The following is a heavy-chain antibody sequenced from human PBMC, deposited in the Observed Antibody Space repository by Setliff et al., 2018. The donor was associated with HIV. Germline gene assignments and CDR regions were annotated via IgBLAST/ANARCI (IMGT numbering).Heavy chain of an antibody. CDR3: ARGSTYYDFWSGSYYYYMDV. V-gene: IGHV4-59*11. CDR1: GGYISSHY. Sequence: SETLSLTCTVSGGYISSHYWSWIRKPPGKGLEWIGYIYYSWSTNYNPSLKSRVTISVDTSKNQFSLKLSSVTAADTAVYYCARGSTYYDFWSGSYYYYMDVWGKGTTVTVSS. J-gene: IGHJ6*03. D-gene: IGHD3-3*01. CDR2: IYYSWST.